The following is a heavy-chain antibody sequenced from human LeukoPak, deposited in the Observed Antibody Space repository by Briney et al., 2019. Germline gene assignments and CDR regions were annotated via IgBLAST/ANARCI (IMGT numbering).Heavy chain of an antibody. V-gene: IGHV4-39*01. CDR1: GGSISSSSYY. Sequence: SETLSLTCTVSGGSISSSSYYWGWIRQPPGKGLEWIGSIYYSGSTYYNPSLKSRVTISVDTSKNQFSLKLSSVTAADTAVYYCAGRFGELLWTALFDYWGQGTLVTVSS. CDR3: AGRFGELLWTALFDY. CDR2: IYYSGST. D-gene: IGHD3-10*01. J-gene: IGHJ4*02.